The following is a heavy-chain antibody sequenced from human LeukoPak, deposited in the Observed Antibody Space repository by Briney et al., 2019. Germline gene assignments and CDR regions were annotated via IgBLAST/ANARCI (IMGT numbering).Heavy chain of an antibody. J-gene: IGHJ4*02. CDR2: ISSSASTI. CDR1: GFTFSSYE. CDR3: ARVHYNTAMVDIDY. Sequence: PGGSLRLSCAASGFTFSSYEMHWVRQAPGKGLEWISYISSSASTIYYADSVKGRFTISRDNGKNSLCLQMNSLRAEDTAVYYCARVHYNTAMVDIDYWGQGTLVTVSS. V-gene: IGHV3-48*03. D-gene: IGHD5-18*01.